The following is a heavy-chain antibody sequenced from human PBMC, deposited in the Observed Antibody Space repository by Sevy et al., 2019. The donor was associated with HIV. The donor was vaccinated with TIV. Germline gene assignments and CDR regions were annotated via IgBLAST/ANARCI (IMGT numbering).Heavy chain of an antibody. Sequence: ASVKVSCKASGGTFSSYAISWVRQAPGQGLEWMGGIIPIFGTANYAQKFQGRVTITADKSTCTAYMELSSLSSEDTAVYYCAGADYYDSSGYTLFYWGQGTLVTVPQ. V-gene: IGHV1-69*06. J-gene: IGHJ4*02. CDR1: GGTFSSYA. CDR3: AGADYYDSSGYTLFY. D-gene: IGHD3-22*01. CDR2: IIPIFGTA.